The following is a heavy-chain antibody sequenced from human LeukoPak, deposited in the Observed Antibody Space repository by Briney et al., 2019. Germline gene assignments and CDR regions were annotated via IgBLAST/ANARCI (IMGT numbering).Heavy chain of an antibody. CDR1: GGSISSGDYY. CDR2: IYYSGST. D-gene: IGHD3-3*01. Sequence: PSQTLSLTCTVSGGSISSGDYYWSWIRQPPGKGLGWIGYIYYSGSTYYNPSLKSRVTISVDTSKNQFSLKLSSVTAADTAVYYCARCEQDTISFWYFDLWGRGTLVTVSS. V-gene: IGHV4-30-4*08. J-gene: IGHJ2*01. CDR3: ARCEQDTISFWYFDL.